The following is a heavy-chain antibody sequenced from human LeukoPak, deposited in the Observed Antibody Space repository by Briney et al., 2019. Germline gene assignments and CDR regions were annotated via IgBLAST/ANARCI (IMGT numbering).Heavy chain of an antibody. CDR2: IIVGSGAT. D-gene: IGHD3-16*01. CDR3: AADLSNPRMGASYLDS. J-gene: IGHJ4*02. Sequence: ASVKVSCKASGFTSTNFAVQWVRQARGQRLEWIGWIIVGSGATKCAQDFQERVTITRDLSTSTLYVELRSLTSEDMAVYYCAADLSNPRMGASYLDSWGQGTLVSVSS. CDR1: GFTSTNFA. V-gene: IGHV1-58*01.